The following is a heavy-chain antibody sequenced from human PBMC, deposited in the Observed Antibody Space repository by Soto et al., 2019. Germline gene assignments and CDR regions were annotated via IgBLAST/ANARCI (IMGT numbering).Heavy chain of an antibody. CDR3: ARGRAQRYFDWLFLRGYFDY. D-gene: IGHD3-9*01. V-gene: IGHV4-34*01. Sequence: PSETLSLTCAVYGGSFSGYYWSWIRQPPGKGLEWIGEINHSGSTNYNPSLKSRVTISVDTSKNQFSLKLSSVTAADTAVYYCARGRAQRYFDWLFLRGYFDYWGQGTLVTVSS. J-gene: IGHJ4*02. CDR1: GGSFSGYY. CDR2: INHSGST.